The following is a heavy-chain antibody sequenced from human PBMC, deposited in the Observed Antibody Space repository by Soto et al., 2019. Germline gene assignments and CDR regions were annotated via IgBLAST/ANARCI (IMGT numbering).Heavy chain of an antibody. V-gene: IGHV3-30*18. Sequence: QVQLVESGGGVVQPGRSLRLSCAGSGYTFRNYGIHWVRQAPGKGLEWVALISYDGGSKYYADSAKGRFTISRDNSKNTVYLQMNSLRGEDTAVYYCAKVQDHYRSISLHGLDVWGQGTTVTVSS. D-gene: IGHD6-6*01. CDR2: ISYDGGSK. J-gene: IGHJ6*02. CDR1: GYTFRNYG. CDR3: AKVQDHYRSISLHGLDV.